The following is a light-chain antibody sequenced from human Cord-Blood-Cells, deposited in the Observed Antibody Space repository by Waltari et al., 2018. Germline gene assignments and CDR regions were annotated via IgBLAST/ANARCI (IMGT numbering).Light chain of an antibody. J-gene: IGKJ1*01. Sequence: DVVMTQSLLSLLVTLGQPASISCRSSQSLVHSDGNTYLNWFQQRQGQSPRRLIYKVSNRDSGVPDRFSGSGSGTDFTLKISRVEAEDVGVYYCMQGTHWPPWTFGQGTKVEIK. CDR3: MQGTHWPPWT. CDR2: KVS. V-gene: IGKV2-30*02. CDR1: QSLVHSDGNTY.